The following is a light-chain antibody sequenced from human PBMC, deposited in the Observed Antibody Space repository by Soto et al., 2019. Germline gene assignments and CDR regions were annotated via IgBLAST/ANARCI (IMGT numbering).Light chain of an antibody. CDR1: QSVTNRY. V-gene: IGKV3-20*01. CDR2: GIS. Sequence: ESVLTQSPGTLSLSPGERATLSCRASQSVTNRYFAWYQQRPGQAPRLLIYGISNRATGIPDRFSGSGSGTDFTLTSSRLEPEDVVVYYCQQYSSLPHTCGQGTKLEVK. J-gene: IGKJ2*01. CDR3: QQYSSLPHT.